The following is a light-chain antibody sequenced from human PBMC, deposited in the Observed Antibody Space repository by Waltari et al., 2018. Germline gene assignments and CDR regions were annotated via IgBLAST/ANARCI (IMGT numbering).Light chain of an antibody. Sequence: DIQMTQSPSSLSASVGDRVTFPCRASQDIRFFGWFQQRPGKAPKRLVHATSTLEVGVPPRFSGSGSGRHFTLTITSLQPEDFATYYCLQHFIYPYTFGQGTRL. J-gene: IGKJ2*01. CDR3: LQHFIYPYT. V-gene: IGKV1-17*01. CDR1: QDIRF. CDR2: ATS.